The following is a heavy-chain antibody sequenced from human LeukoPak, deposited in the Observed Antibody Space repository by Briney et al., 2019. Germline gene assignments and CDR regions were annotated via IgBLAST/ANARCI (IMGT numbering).Heavy chain of an antibody. J-gene: IGHJ6*02. CDR1: GFTFSSYG. V-gene: IGHV3-30*18. D-gene: IGHD5-18*01. CDR2: ISHDGSNK. CDR3: AKTPMELWPEDYYYGMDV. Sequence: GGSLRLSCAASGFTFSSYGMHWVRQAPGKGLEWVAVISHDGSNKYYADSVKGRFTISRDNSKNTLYLQMNSLRAEDTAVYYCAKTPMELWPEDYYYGMDVWGQGTTVTVSS.